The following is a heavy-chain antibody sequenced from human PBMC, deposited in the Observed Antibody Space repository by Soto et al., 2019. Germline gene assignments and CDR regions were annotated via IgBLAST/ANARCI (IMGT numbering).Heavy chain of an antibody. CDR2: MYHGGRT. V-gene: IGHV4-59*02. J-gene: IGHJ4*02. D-gene: IGHD2-8*01. Sequence: SETLSLTSTVSGDSVTNYFWSWMRQPPGKGLEWIGHMYHGGRTNYSPSLKSRVTMSLDSSKNQFSLNLSSVTAADTAVYFCARDPGYCTNGVCPIFDFWGQGVLVTVSS. CDR1: GDSVTNYF. CDR3: ARDPGYCTNGVCPIFDF.